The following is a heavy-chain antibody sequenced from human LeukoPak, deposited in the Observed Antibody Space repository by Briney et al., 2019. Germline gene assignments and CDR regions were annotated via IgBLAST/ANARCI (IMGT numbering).Heavy chain of an antibody. D-gene: IGHD4-23*01. J-gene: IGHJ4*02. CDR1: GGSISTYY. CDR3: ARHGGSLGYFDY. V-gene: IGHV4-59*08. Sequence: SETLSLTCSVSGGSISTYYWSWIRQTPGKGVEWTGYVYDSGTTNYNPSLKGRVTISSHTSKNQFSLNLRSVNAADTAIYYCARHGGSLGYFDYWGQGTLVTVSS. CDR2: VYDSGTT.